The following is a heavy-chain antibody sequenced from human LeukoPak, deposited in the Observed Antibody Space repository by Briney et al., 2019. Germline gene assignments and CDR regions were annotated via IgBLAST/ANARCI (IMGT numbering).Heavy chain of an antibody. D-gene: IGHD5-12*01. Sequence: GGSLRLSCAASGFTFSSYAMSWVRQAPGKGLEWVSLIYVGGSTYYADSVKGRFTISRDNSKNTLYLQMNSLRAEDTAVYYCAKHTVATIDYWGQGTLVTVSS. CDR1: GFTFSSYA. J-gene: IGHJ4*02. CDR3: AKHTVATIDY. V-gene: IGHV3-23*03. CDR2: IYVGGST.